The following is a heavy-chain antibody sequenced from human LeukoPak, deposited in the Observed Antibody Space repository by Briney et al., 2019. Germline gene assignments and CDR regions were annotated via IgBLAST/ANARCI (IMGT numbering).Heavy chain of an antibody. J-gene: IGHJ5*02. V-gene: IGHV5-51*01. Sequence: GESLKISCQASGYSFTSSWIGWARQMPGKGLEWMAIINPGDSDTRYSPSFRGQVTISADKSISTVYLQWGSLKASDTAMYYCARQPGAGWFAPWAKGTLVTVSS. CDR2: INPGDSDT. D-gene: IGHD3-10*01. CDR1: GYSFTSSW. CDR3: ARQPGAGWFAP.